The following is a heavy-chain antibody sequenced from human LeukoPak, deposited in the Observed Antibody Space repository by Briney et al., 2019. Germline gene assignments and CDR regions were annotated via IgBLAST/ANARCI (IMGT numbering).Heavy chain of an antibody. CDR2: IYTSGST. J-gene: IGHJ4*02. Sequence: SETLSLTSTVSGGSISSYYWSWIRQPPGKGLEWIGYIYTSGSTNYNPSLKSRVTISVDTSKNQFSLKLSSVTAADTAVYYCASYGSGIFDYWGQGTLVTVSS. CDR3: ASYGSGIFDY. D-gene: IGHD3-10*01. CDR1: GGSISSYY. V-gene: IGHV4-4*09.